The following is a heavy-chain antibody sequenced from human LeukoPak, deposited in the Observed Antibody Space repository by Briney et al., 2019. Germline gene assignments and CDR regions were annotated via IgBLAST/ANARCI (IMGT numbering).Heavy chain of an antibody. D-gene: IGHD3-9*01. J-gene: IGHJ4*02. CDR2: ILYDGSNK. CDR1: GFTFSSYA. Sequence: GGSLRLSCAASGFTFSSYAMHWVRQAPGKGLEWVAVILYDGSNKYYADSVKGRFTISRDNSKNTLYLQMNSLRAEDTAVYYCAREDILTGYYNPWLDGYWGQGTLVTVSS. CDR3: AREDILTGYYNPWLDGY. V-gene: IGHV3-30-3*01.